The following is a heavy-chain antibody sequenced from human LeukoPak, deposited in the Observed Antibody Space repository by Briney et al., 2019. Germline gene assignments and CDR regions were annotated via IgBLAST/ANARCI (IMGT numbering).Heavy chain of an antibody. V-gene: IGHV1-18*01. CDR3: AREQVRDDFWSGYYIAYYYMDV. Sequence: ASVKVSCKASGYTFTSYGISRVRQAPGQGLEWMAWISAYNGNTKYAQKVQGRVTMTTDTSTSTAYMELRSLRSDDTAVYYFAREQVRDDFWSGYYIAYYYMDVWGKGTTVTVSS. J-gene: IGHJ6*03. CDR1: GYTFTSYG. CDR2: ISAYNGNT. D-gene: IGHD3-3*01.